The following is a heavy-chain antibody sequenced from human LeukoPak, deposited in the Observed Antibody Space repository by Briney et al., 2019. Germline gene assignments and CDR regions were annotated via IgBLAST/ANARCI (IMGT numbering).Heavy chain of an antibody. CDR2: INHSGST. J-gene: IGHJ4*02. D-gene: IGHD3-3*01. Sequence: KPSETLSLTCAVYGGSFSGYYWSWIRQPPGKGLEWIGEINHSGSTNYNPSLKSRVTISVDTSKNQFSLKLSPVTAADTAVYYCARGPYYDFWRAPRGVFDYWGQGTLVTVS. CDR3: ARGPYYDFWRAPRGVFDY. V-gene: IGHV4-34*01. CDR1: GGSFSGYY.